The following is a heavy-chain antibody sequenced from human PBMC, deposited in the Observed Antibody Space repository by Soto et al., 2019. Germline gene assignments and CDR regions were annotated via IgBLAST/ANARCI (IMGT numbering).Heavy chain of an antibody. V-gene: IGHV4-31*03. Sequence: SETLSLTCTFSVGSISIGGYYWSWIRQHPGKGLEWIGYIYYSGSTYYNPSLKSRVTISVDTSKNQFSLKLSSVTAADTAVYYCARVNIVVVPADTATHFDYWGQGTMVTVSS. D-gene: IGHD2-2*01. CDR1: VGSISIGGYY. CDR3: ARVNIVVVPADTATHFDY. J-gene: IGHJ4*02. CDR2: IYYSGST.